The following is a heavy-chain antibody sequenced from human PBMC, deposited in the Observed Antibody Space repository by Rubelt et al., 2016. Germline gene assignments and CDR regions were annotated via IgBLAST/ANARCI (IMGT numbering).Heavy chain of an antibody. CDR3: ARDHAERGGVDY. D-gene: IGHD2-21*01. J-gene: IGHJ4*02. CDR2: ISYDGSNK. V-gene: IGHV3-33*05. Sequence: GLEWVAVISYDGSNKYYADSVKGRFTISRDNSKNTLYLQMNSLRAEDTAVYYCARDHAERGGVDYWGQGTLVTVSS.